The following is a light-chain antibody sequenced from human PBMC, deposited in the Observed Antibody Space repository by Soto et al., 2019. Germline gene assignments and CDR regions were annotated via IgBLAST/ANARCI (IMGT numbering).Light chain of an antibody. CDR3: QQYNRYGWT. V-gene: IGKV1-5*01. CDR2: DAS. CDR1: QSISSW. J-gene: IGKJ1*01. Sequence: DIQMTQSPSTLSASIGDRVTITCRASQSISSWLAWYQQKPGKAPKLLIYDASSLESGVPSRFSGSGSGTEFTLTISSLQPDDFATYYCQQYNRYGWTLGQGTKVDIK.